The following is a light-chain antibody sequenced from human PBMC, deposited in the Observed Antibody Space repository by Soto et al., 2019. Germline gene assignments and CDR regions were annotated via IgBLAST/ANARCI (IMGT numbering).Light chain of an antibody. J-gene: IGLJ3*02. Sequence: QPVLTQTPSASGTPGQRVTISCSGSNSNIESNYEYWYQQFPGTAPKVLIYKDDQRPSGVPDRFSGSKSGASASLTITGLRSEDEADYYCAVREDRLSGNWVFGGGTKLTVL. V-gene: IGLV1-47*01. CDR3: AVREDRLSGNWV. CDR2: KDD. CDR1: NSNIESNY.